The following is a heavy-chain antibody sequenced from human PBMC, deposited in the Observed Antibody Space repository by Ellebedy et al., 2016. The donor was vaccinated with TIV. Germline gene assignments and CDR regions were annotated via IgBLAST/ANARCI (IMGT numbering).Heavy chain of an antibody. V-gene: IGHV4-59*12. J-gene: IGHJ6*02. CDR1: GGSISSYY. D-gene: IGHD2-21*02. CDR3: ARDDVVVVTARRDYYYYYGMDV. CDR2: IYYSGST. Sequence: SETLSLTXTVSGGSISSYYWSWIRQPPGKGLEWIGYIYYSGSTNYNPSLKSRVTISVDKSKNQFSLKLSSVTAADTAVYYCARDDVVVVTARRDYYYYYGMDVWGQGTTVTVSS.